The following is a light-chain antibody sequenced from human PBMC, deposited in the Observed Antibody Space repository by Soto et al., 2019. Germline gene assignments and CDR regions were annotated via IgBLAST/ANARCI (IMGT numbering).Light chain of an antibody. CDR2: AAS. V-gene: IGKV3-20*01. Sequence: EIVLTQSPGTLSLSPGERATLSCRASRSLSSSYVVWYQQKPGQAPRLLIYAASRRATGIPDRFSGSGSATTSTLTISRLEPEDFAVYYCQQPGTFGQGTKLEIK. J-gene: IGKJ2*01. CDR3: QQPGT. CDR1: RSLSSSY.